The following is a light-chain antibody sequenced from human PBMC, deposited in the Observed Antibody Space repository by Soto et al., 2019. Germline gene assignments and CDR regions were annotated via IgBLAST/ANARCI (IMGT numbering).Light chain of an antibody. Sequence: EIVMTQSPATLSVSPGGRATLSCRASQSISDTLAWYRQKPGQAPRILIYGASSRAIGIPDRCSGSVAGSDFILTINRLEPEDLEVYYCQQYNNWTITFGQGTRLEIK. J-gene: IGKJ5*01. V-gene: IGKV3-15*01. CDR1: QSISDT. CDR2: GAS. CDR3: QQYNNWTIT.